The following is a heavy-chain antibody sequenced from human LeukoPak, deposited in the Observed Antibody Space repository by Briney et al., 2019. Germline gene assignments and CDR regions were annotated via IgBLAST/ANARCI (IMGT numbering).Heavy chain of an antibody. CDR1: GGSISSYY. D-gene: IGHD3-10*01. CDR2: IYYSGIT. V-gene: IGHV4-59*01. J-gene: IGHJ6*03. Sequence: PSETLSLTCTVSGGSISSYYWSWIRQPPGKGLEWIGYIYYSGITNYNPSLKSRVTISVDTSKNQFSLKLSSVTAADTAVYYCARDRYYYGSGTNYYYYYMDVWGKGTTVTISS. CDR3: ARDRYYYGSGTNYYYYYMDV.